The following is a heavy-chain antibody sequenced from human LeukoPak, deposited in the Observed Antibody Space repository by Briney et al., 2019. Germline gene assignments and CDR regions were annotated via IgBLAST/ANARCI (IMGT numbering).Heavy chain of an antibody. CDR2: ISGSGGST. CDR3: AKSYYYDSSGYYFPDAFDI. V-gene: IGHV3-23*01. Sequence: GGSLRLSCAASGFTFSSYSMHWVRPAPGKGLEWVSAISGSGGSTYYADSVKGRFTISRDNSKNTLYLQMNSLRAEDTAVYYCAKSYYYDSSGYYFPDAFDIWGQGTMVTVSS. J-gene: IGHJ3*02. CDR1: GFTFSSYS. D-gene: IGHD3-22*01.